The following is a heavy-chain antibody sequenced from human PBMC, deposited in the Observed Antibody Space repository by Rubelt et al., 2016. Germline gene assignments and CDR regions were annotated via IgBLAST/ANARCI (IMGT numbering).Heavy chain of an antibody. Sequence: QLQLQESGPGLVKPSETLSLTCTVSGGSISSSSYYWGWIRQPPGKGLEWIGSIYYSGSTYYNPSLKSRVTISVDTSKNQFSLKLSSVTAADTAVYYCAGGGDDFWGDSTDAFDIWGQGTMVTVSS. V-gene: IGHV4-39*01. CDR3: AGGGDDFWGDSTDAFDI. J-gene: IGHJ3*02. CDR1: GGSISSSSYY. CDR2: IYYSGST. D-gene: IGHD3-3*01.